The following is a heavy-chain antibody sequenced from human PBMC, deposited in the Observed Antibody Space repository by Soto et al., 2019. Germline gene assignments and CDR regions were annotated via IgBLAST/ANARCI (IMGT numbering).Heavy chain of an antibody. CDR1: GFTFSTYA. V-gene: IGHV3-23*01. CDR2: ISGSGGRT. Sequence: EVQLLESGGGLVQPGGSLRLSCAVSGFTFSTYAMGWVRQAPGKWLEWVSGISGSGGRTYYADSVKGRFTITRDHSKNTRYLQMNNLRAEDTAVYYCAKIAEAVAGTVYGYWGQGTLVTVSS. D-gene: IGHD6-19*01. CDR3: AKIAEAVAGTVYGY. J-gene: IGHJ4*02.